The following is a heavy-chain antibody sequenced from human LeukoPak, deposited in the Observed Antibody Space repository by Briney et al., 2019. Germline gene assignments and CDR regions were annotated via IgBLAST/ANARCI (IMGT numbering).Heavy chain of an antibody. V-gene: IGHV4-39*07. Sequence: SETLSLTCTVSGGSISSSSYYWGWIRQPPGKGLEWIGSIYYSGSTYYNPSLKSRVTISVDASKNQFSLKLSSVTAADTAVYYCARARRDDYFDYWGQGTLVTVSS. CDR3: ARARRDDYFDY. J-gene: IGHJ4*02. CDR1: GGSISSSSYY. CDR2: IYYSGST.